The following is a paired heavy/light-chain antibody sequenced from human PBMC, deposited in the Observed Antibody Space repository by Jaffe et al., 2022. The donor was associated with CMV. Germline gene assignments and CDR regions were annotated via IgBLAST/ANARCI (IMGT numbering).Light chain of an antibody. CDR1: QDIRND. V-gene: IGKV1-17*01. J-gene: IGKJ4*01. Sequence: DIQMTQSPSSLSASVGDTVIITCRPSQDIRNDLGWFQQKPGEAPKRLIYRTSRLQSGVPSRFSGSGSGTEFTLTISSLQPEDFATYYCLQHNTYLLTFGGGTRVEIK. CDR2: RTS. CDR3: LQHNTYLLT.
Heavy chain of an antibody. V-gene: IGHV2-70*01. CDR2: IDWDDDT. CDR3: ARIAGTGAAETDDDVDF. Sequence: QVTVRESGPALVKPTQTLTLTCTFSGISLGTRGVCVTWIRQPPGKALEWLALIDWDDDTYYNTSLETRLTISKDTSKNQVVLRMTNMDPVDTGTYYCARIAGTGAAETDDDVDFWGQGTVVTVSS. CDR1: GISLGTRGVC. J-gene: IGHJ3*01. D-gene: IGHD6-25*01.